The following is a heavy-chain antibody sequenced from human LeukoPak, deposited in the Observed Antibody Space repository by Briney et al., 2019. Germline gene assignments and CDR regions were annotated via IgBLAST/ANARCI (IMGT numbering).Heavy chain of an antibody. CDR3: ARVGYGDPTDY. CDR2: INHSGST. J-gene: IGHJ4*02. Sequence: SETLSLTCAVYGGSFSGYYWSWIRQPPGKGLEWIEEINHSGSTNYNPSLKSRVTISVDTSKNQFSVKLSSVTAADTAVYYCARVGYGDPTDYWGQGTLVTVSS. V-gene: IGHV4-34*01. D-gene: IGHD4-17*01. CDR1: GGSFSGYY.